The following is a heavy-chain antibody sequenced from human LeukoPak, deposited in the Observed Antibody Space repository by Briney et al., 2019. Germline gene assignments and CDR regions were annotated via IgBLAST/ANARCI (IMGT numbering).Heavy chain of an antibody. CDR3: ARQGIVYASVDY. CDR1: GYSFSSYW. CDR2: IYPGDSDA. Sequence: GESLKISCKGSGYSFSSYWIGWVRQMPGNGLEWMGIIYPGDSDATYSPSFQGQVTISADKSISTAYLQWRSLKASDTAMYYCARQGIVYASVDYWGQGTLVTVSS. D-gene: IGHD2-8*01. J-gene: IGHJ4*02. V-gene: IGHV5-51*01.